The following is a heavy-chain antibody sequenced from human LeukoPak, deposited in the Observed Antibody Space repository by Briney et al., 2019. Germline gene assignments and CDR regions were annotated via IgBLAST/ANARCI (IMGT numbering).Heavy chain of an antibody. D-gene: IGHD3-10*01. J-gene: IGHJ5*02. CDR3: ARGHLGLSP. V-gene: IGHV4-59*01. CDR1: GGSLSGYS. Sequence: SETLSPTRPVSGGSLSGYSSTWIRQPPGPGLEWIGYFHNSRTTSYNPSLTGRVTISVDTAMDQISLKLNSVTAADTAVYYCARGHLGLSPWGQGTLVTVSS. CDR2: FHNSRTT.